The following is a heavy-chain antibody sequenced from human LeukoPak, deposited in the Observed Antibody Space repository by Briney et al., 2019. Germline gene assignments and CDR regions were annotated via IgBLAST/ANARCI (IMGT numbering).Heavy chain of an antibody. Sequence: GASVTVSCKSSGYTFTGYYMHWVRQAPGQGLEWMGWINPSGGSTSYAQKFQGRVTMARDTSTSTVYMELSSLRSEDTAVYYCARDRTITMVRGVLYYHMDVWGKGTTVTVSS. J-gene: IGHJ6*03. CDR3: ARDRTITMVRGVLYYHMDV. CDR1: GYTFTGYY. D-gene: IGHD3-10*01. CDR2: INPSGGST. V-gene: IGHV1-46*01.